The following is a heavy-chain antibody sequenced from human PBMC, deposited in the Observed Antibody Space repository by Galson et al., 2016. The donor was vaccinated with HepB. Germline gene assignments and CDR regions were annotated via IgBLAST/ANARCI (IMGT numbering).Heavy chain of an antibody. V-gene: IGHV5-51*01. J-gene: IGHJ4*02. CDR1: GYSFTSYW. Sequence: QSGAEVKKPGESLEISCKGSGYSFTSYWIAWVRQVPGKGLEWMGIIYPGDSDTRYSPSFQGQVTISVDKSISTAYLQWSSLKASDTAMYFCARRRDTASSARYFDYWAQGTLVTVSS. D-gene: IGHD1-26*01. CDR3: ARRRDTASSARYFDY. CDR2: IYPGDSDT.